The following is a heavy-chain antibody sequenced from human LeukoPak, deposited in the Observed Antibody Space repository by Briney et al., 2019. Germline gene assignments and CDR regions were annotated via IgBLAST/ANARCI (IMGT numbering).Heavy chain of an antibody. D-gene: IGHD4-17*01. CDR3: ARSNYGAFDS. V-gene: IGHV4-39*07. CDR2: VYYSGNT. J-gene: IGHJ5*01. Sequence: SATLSLTCTVSGGSITSSSYYWGWIRQPPGKGLEWIGSVYYSGNTYYNSSLKSRVTISVDKSKNQFSLNLSSVTAADTAVYYCARSNYGAFDSWGQGTLVTVSS. CDR1: GGSITSSSYY.